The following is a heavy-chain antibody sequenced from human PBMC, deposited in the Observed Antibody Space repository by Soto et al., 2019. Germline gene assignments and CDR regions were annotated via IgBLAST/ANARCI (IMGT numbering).Heavy chain of an antibody. J-gene: IGHJ6*02. Sequence: SETLSLTCAVYGGSFSGYYWSWIRPPPGKGLEWIGEINHSGSTNYNPSLKSRVTISVDTSKNQFSLKLSSVTAADTAVYYCARGRLRYLYYGMDVWGQGTTVTVSS. V-gene: IGHV4-34*01. CDR3: ARGRLRYLYYGMDV. CDR1: GGSFSGYY. CDR2: INHSGST. D-gene: IGHD3-9*01.